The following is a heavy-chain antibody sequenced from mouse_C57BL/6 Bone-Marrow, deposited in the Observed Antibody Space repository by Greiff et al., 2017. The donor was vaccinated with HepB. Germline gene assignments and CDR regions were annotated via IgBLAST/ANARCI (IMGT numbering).Heavy chain of an antibody. Sequence: EVKLQESGPELVKPGASVKISCKASGYSFTGYYMNWVKQSPEKSLEWIGEINPSTGGTTYNQKFKAKATLTVDKSSSTAYMQLKSLTSEDSAVYYCATEIYYGNYNYAMDYWGQGTSVTVSS. D-gene: IGHD2-1*01. CDR3: ATEIYYGNYNYAMDY. CDR1: GYSFTGYY. CDR2: INPSTGGT. J-gene: IGHJ4*01. V-gene: IGHV1-42*01.